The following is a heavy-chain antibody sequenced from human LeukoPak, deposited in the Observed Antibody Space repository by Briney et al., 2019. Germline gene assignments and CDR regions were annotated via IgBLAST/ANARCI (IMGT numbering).Heavy chain of an antibody. J-gene: IGHJ4*02. CDR3: AAGDSGWYSDY. V-gene: IGHV1-58*02. D-gene: IGHD6-19*01. CDR1: GFTFTSSA. CDR2: SVVGSGST. Sequence: ASVTVSCKASGFTFTSSAMQWVRQARGQRLEWIGWSVVGSGSTNYTQKFQNRVTITRDMSTNTAYMVLSSLRSEDTAVYYCAAGDSGWYSDYWGQGTLVTVSS.